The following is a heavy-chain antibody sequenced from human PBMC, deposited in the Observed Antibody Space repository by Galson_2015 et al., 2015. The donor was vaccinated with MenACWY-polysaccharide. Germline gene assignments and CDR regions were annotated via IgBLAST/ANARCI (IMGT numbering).Heavy chain of an antibody. Sequence: SLRLSCAASGFTFKTYAMNWVRQAPGKGLEWISYISDTGRTLFYSDSVRGRSTISRDIARNSLYLQMNSLRDEDTALYYCARKYCTRKTCYLPDAFDVWGQGTMVTVSS. J-gene: IGHJ3*01. V-gene: IGHV3-48*02. CDR3: ARKYCTRKTCYLPDAFDV. CDR2: ISDTGRTL. D-gene: IGHD2-2*01. CDR1: GFTFKTYA.